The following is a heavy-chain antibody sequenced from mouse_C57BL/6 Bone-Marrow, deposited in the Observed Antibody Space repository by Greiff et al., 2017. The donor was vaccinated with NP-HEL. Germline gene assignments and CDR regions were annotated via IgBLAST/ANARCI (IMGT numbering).Heavy chain of an antibody. CDR2: IRSKSSNYAT. CDR3: VRDKSYYGSRAMDY. Sequence: DAGGGLVQPKGSLKLSCAASGFTFNTYAMHWVRQAPGKGLEWVARIRSKSSNYATYYADSVKDRFTISRDDSQSMLYLQMNNLKTEDTAMYYCVRDKSYYGSRAMDYWGQGTSVTVSS. V-gene: IGHV10-3*01. CDR1: GFTFNTYA. J-gene: IGHJ4*01. D-gene: IGHD1-1*01.